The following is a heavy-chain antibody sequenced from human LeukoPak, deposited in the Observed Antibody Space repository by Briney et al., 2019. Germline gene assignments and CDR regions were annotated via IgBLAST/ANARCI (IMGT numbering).Heavy chain of an antibody. CDR1: GFTFSSFT. D-gene: IGHD3-16*01. Sequence: PGGSLRLSCAASGFTFSSFTMTWVRQAPGKGLEWVSAIGGRGGSTYYADSLEGRFTIARDNPKDMVYLQMNSLKVEDTAIYYCGKEGGAWGQGTKVTVSS. CDR3: GKEGGA. V-gene: IGHV3-23*01. J-gene: IGHJ5*02. CDR2: IGGRGGST.